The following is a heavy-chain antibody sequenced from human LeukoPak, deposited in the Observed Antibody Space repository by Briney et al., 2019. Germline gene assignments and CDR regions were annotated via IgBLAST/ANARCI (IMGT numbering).Heavy chain of an antibody. Sequence: PGGSLRLSCETSGVIFSSWSLNWVRQPPGKGLEWLSYISTSSRTTYYADSVKGRFIVSRDNAKNSLFLQMDSLIADDTAGDYCAXDXDYYDSSGPSSDWGQGTLVTVSS. CDR2: ISTSSRTT. D-gene: IGHD3-22*01. V-gene: IGHV3-48*04. J-gene: IGHJ4*02. CDR1: GVIFSSWS. CDR3: AXDXDYYDSSGPSSD.